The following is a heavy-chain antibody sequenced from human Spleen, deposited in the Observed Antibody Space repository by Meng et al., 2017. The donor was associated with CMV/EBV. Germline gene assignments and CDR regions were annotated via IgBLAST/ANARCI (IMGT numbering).Heavy chain of an antibody. V-gene: IGHV4-4*02. CDR3: ARSMSIAVAVVDY. CDR1: GDSISRSNW. Sequence: SETLSLTCGVSGDSISRSNWWSWVRQPPGKGLEWIGEISYIGSTNYNPALKSRVTISADKSKNHFSLTLSSVTAADTAVYYCARSMSIAVAVVDYWGQGTLVTVSS. D-gene: IGHD6-19*01. CDR2: ISYIGST. J-gene: IGHJ4*02.